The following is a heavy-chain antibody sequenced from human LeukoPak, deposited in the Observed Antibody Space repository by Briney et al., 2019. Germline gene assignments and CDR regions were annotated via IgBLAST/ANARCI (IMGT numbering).Heavy chain of an antibody. V-gene: IGHV4-39*01. J-gene: IGHJ4*02. CDR2: IYYSGST. D-gene: IGHD3-16*01. Sequence: SETLSLTCTVSGGSISSSYYYWGWIRQPPGKGLEWIGSIYYSGSTYYNPSLKSRVTISVDTSKNQFSLKLRSVTAADTAVYYCARQGEYTTSLGRKQFDYWGQGTLVTVSS. CDR1: GGSISSSYYY. CDR3: ARQGEYTTSLGRKQFDY.